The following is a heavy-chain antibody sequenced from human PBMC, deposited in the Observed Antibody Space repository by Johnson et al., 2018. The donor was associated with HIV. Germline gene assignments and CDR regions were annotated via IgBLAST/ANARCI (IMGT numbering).Heavy chain of an antibody. V-gene: IGHV3-66*01. J-gene: IGHJ3*02. CDR2: IYSGGNT. CDR1: RFTVSSNY. Sequence: VHLVESGGGLVQPGGSLRLSCAASRFTVSSNYMTWVRKAPGKGLEWVSVIYSGGNTYYADSVKGRFTISRDNSKNSLFLQMNSLRVEDTAVYYCARSGGYTNAFDIWGQGTMVTVSS. D-gene: IGHD6-13*01. CDR3: ARSGGYTNAFDI.